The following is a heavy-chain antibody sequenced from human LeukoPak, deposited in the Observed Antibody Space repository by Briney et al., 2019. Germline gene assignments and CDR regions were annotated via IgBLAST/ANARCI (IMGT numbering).Heavy chain of an antibody. Sequence: GASVKVYCKASGYTFTGYFIQWMRQAPGQGLEWMGRINPDTGGTNYAQKFQGRVTMTRDTSISTVYLDLNSLTSDDTAVYYCARDKWDLLPVYWGQGTLVTVSS. D-gene: IGHD1-26*01. CDR3: ARDKWDLLPVY. CDR1: GYTFTGYF. J-gene: IGHJ4*02. CDR2: INPDTGGT. V-gene: IGHV1-2*06.